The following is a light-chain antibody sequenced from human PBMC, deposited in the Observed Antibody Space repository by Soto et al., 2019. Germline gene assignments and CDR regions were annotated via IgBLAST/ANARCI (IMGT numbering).Light chain of an antibody. CDR3: QQGYRILHT. Sequence: IRVTHSPSALSGSVRDTVTITSRASQNIGSYLNWYQQKPGKAPTLLIYAASTLQSGVPSRFSGSGSGTDFNLTISSLNPEDFATYFCQQGYRILHTFGQGTKVDIK. CDR1: QNIGSY. V-gene: IGKV1-39*01. J-gene: IGKJ1*01. CDR2: AAS.